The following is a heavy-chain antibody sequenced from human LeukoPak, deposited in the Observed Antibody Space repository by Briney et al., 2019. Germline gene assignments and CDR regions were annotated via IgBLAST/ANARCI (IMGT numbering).Heavy chain of an antibody. J-gene: IGHJ6*02. CDR1: EFTFSDYW. V-gene: IGHV3-7*01. CDR2: IKKDGSEE. Sequence: PGGSLKLSCAASEFTFSDYWMSWVRQAPGKGPEWVASIKKDGSEENYVDSVKGRFTVSTDNAKNSLFLQMNSLRVDDTAVYYCATYDNWVAGDVWGQGTSVSVSS. D-gene: IGHD1-1*01. CDR3: ATYDNWVAGDV.